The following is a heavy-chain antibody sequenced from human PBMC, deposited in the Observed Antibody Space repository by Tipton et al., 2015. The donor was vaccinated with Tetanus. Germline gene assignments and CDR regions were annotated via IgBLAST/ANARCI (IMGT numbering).Heavy chain of an antibody. D-gene: IGHD6-13*01. V-gene: IGHV4-4*07. CDR3: ARGQAAAGTRDFDY. CDR2: ISNGNP. CDR1: RGPISSYY. Sequence: TLSLTCTVSRGPISSYYWSWIRQPAGKGLEWIGHISNGNPDYSPSLKSRVTLSVDTSKNQFYLELRSVTAADTAVYYCARGQAAAGTRDFDYWGQGTLVTVSS. J-gene: IGHJ4*02.